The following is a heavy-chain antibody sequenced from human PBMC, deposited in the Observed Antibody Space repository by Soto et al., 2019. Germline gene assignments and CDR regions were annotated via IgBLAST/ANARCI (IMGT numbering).Heavy chain of an antibody. J-gene: IGHJ6*02. CDR1: GFSLSTSGMC. V-gene: IGHV2-70*01. D-gene: IGHD5-12*01. CDR2: IDWDDDK. Sequence: SGLTLVNPTQTLKLTCTFSGFSLSTSGMCVSWIRQPPGRALEWLALIDWDDDKYYSTSLKTRLTISKDTSKNQVVLTMTNMDPVDTATYYCARIRXYSGYGGYYYYGMDVWGQGTTVTVSS. CDR3: ARIRXYSGYGGYYYYGMDV.